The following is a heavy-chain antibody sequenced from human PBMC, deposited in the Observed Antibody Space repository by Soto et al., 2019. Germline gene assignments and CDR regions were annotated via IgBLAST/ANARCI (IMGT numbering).Heavy chain of an antibody. V-gene: IGHV3-30-3*01. CDR2: ISYDGSNK. CDR1: GFTFSSYA. D-gene: IGHD6-19*01. CDR3: ASATSGWYKDAFDI. Sequence: QVQLVESGGGVVQPGRSLRLSCAASGFTFSSYAMHWVRQAPGKGLEWVAVISYDGSNKYYADSVKGRFTISRDNSKNTLYLQMNSMRAYDTAVYYCASATSGWYKDAFDIWGQGTMVTVSS. J-gene: IGHJ3*02.